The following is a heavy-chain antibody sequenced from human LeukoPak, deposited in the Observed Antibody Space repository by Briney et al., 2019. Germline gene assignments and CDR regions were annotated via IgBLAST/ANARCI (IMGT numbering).Heavy chain of an antibody. D-gene: IGHD2-2*01. CDR2: IRGEGSEK. CDR3: ARTSSITCYDY. V-gene: IGHV3-7*03. J-gene: IGHJ4*02. CDR1: GFTFSSYW. Sequence: SGESLRLSCAASGFTFSSYWMTWVRQAPGKGREWVANIRGEGSEKKYLDSVKRRFTISRDNAKNSLYLQMDNLRAEDTAMYYCARTSSITCYDYWGRGTLVTVSS.